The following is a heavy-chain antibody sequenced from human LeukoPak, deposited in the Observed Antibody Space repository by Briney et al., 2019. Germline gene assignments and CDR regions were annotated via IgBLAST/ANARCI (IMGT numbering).Heavy chain of an antibody. CDR3: ARSPPLYDSSGYYHEGAFDI. D-gene: IGHD3-22*01. CDR2: TYYRSKWYN. Sequence: SQTLSLTCAISGDSVSSNSDAWNWIRQSPSRGLGWVGGTYYRSKWYNDYAVSVKSRITMNPDTSKNHFSLQLNSVTPEDTAVYYCARSPPLYDSSGYYHEGAFDIWGQGTMVTVSS. CDR1: GDSVSSNSDA. J-gene: IGHJ3*02. V-gene: IGHV6-1*01.